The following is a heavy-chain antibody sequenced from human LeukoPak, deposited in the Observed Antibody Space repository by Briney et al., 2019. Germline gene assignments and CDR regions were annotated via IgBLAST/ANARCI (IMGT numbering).Heavy chain of an antibody. CDR1: GFTFNNYV. J-gene: IGHJ3*02. D-gene: IGHD2-2*01. CDR2: VSGSGGGT. Sequence: GGSLRLSCAASGFTFNNYVMSWVRQAPGKGLEWVSGVSGSGGGTYYAHSVKGRFAVSRDNSKKTLYLQLNSLRAEDTAVYYCTRDQRKYCSRTTCFVFDIWGQGTVVSVSS. V-gene: IGHV3-23*01. CDR3: TRDQRKYCSRTTCFVFDI.